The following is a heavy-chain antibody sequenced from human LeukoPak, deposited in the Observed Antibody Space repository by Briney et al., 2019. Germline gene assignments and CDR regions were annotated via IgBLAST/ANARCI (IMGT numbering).Heavy chain of an antibody. D-gene: IGHD6-6*01. CDR2: IYTSGST. V-gene: IGHV4-61*02. Sequence: PSETLSLTCTVSGGSISSSSYYWSWIRQPAGKGLEWIGRIYTSGSTDYNPSLKSRITMSIDTSKNHFSLKLSSVTAADTGVYFCAREDSSSWGPFDYWGQGTLVTVSS. CDR3: AREDSSSWGPFDY. CDR1: GGSISSSSYY. J-gene: IGHJ4*02.